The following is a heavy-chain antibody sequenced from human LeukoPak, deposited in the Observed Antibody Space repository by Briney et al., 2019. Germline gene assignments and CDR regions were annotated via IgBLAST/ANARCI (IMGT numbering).Heavy chain of an antibody. J-gene: IGHJ4*02. CDR2: IYSGRST. D-gene: IGHD1/OR15-1a*01. Sequence: GGSLRLSCAASGFTFSSYGMSWVRQAPGKGLEWVSVIYSGRSTYYADSVKGRFTISRDNSKNTVYLQMNSLRAEDTALYYCARGTWLNKLFDFWGQGTLVTVSS. V-gene: IGHV3-66*01. CDR1: GFTFSSYG. CDR3: ARGTWLNKLFDF.